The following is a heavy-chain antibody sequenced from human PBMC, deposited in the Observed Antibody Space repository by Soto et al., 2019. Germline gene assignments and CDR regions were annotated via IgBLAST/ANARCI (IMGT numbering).Heavy chain of an antibody. V-gene: IGHV3-43*01. Sequence: VQLVESGGVVVQPGGSLRLSCAASGFTFDDYTMHWVRQAPGKGLEWVSLISWDGGSTYYADSVKGRFTISRDNSKNSLYLQMNSLRTEDTALYYCAKDATDYYYGMDVWGQGTTVTVSS. J-gene: IGHJ6*02. CDR2: ISWDGGST. CDR3: AKDATDYYYGMDV. CDR1: GFTFDDYT. D-gene: IGHD4-4*01.